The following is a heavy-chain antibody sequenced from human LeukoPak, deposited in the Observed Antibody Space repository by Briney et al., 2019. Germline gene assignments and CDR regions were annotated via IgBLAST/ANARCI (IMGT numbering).Heavy chain of an antibody. J-gene: IGHJ6*02. V-gene: IGHV1-46*01. CDR3: ARDKRGYDFWSGLSPYYYYGMDV. Sequence: ASVKVSCKASGYTFTSYYMHWVRQAPGQGLEWMGIINPSGGSTSYAQKFQGRVTMTRDTSTSTVYMELSSLRSEDTAVYYCARDKRGYDFWSGLSPYYYYGMDVWGQGTTVTVSS. CDR1: GYTFTSYY. CDR2: INPSGGST. D-gene: IGHD3-3*01.